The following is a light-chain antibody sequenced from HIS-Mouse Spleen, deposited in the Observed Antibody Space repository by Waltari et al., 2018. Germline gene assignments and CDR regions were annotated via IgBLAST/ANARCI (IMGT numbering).Light chain of an antibody. CDR1: SSDVGGYNY. CDR2: DVS. J-gene: IGLJ1*01. CDR3: CSYAGSYSYV. V-gene: IGLV2-11*01. Sequence: QSALTQPRSVSGSPGQSVTIPCTGTSSDVGGYNYVSWYHQHPGNAPKLMIYDVSKRPSGIPDRFSGSKSSNTASLTISGLQAEDEADYYCCSYAGSYSYVFGTGTKVTVL.